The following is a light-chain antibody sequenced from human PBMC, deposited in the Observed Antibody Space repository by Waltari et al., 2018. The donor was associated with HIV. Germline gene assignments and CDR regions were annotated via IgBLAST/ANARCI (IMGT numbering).Light chain of an antibody. CDR1: SSNIGAGYD. Sequence: QSVLTQPPSVSGAPGQRVTISSTGNSSNIGAGYDVHWYQQLPGKAPKLLIADNTNRPSGVPDRFSGSKSGTSASLAITGLRAEDEADYYCQSYPASLTVSLIFGGGTRLTVL. CDR2: DNT. J-gene: IGLJ2*01. CDR3: QSYPASLTVSLI. V-gene: IGLV1-40*01.